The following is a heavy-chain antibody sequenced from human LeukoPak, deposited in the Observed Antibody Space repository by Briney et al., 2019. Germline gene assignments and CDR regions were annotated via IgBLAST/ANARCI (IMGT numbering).Heavy chain of an antibody. CDR3: ARAGRLGNFDY. CDR1: GFIFSSYS. CDR2: ISSSSSYI. J-gene: IGHJ4*02. Sequence: GGSLRLSCAASGFIFSSYSMNWVRQAPGKGLGAVSSISSSSSYIYYADSVKGRFTISRDNAKNYLYLQMKSLRAEDTAVYYCARAGRLGNFDYWGQGTLVTASS. V-gene: IGHV3-21*01. D-gene: IGHD3-9*01.